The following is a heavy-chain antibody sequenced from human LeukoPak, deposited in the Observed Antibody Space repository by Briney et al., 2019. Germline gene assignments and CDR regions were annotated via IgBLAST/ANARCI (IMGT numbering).Heavy chain of an antibody. D-gene: IGHD6-19*01. J-gene: IGHJ4*02. Sequence: PGGSLRLSCAASGFTFSSYTMSWVRQAPGKGLEWVSAISGSGGSTYYADSVKGRFTISRDNSKNTLYLQMNSLKAEDTAVYYCAKDGVLAVAGTGGGQGTLVTVSS. CDR1: GFTFSSYT. V-gene: IGHV3-23*01. CDR3: AKDGVLAVAGTG. CDR2: ISGSGGST.